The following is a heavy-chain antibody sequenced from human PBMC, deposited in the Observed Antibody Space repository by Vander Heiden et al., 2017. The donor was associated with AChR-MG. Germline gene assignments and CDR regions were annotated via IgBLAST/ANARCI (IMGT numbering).Heavy chain of an antibody. CDR3: ARGEGYSALSDY. J-gene: IGHJ4*02. V-gene: IGHV1-8*01. D-gene: IGHD2-21*01. CDR1: GYPFTSYD. Sequence: QVQLVQSGAEVKKPGASVQVSCKVSGYPFTSYDIKWVRQAAGQGLEWMGWMTPNSGNAAYAQKFQGRVTMTRDTSISTAYLELSSLRSEDTAVYYCARGEGYSALSDYWGQGTLVTVSS. CDR2: MTPNSGNA.